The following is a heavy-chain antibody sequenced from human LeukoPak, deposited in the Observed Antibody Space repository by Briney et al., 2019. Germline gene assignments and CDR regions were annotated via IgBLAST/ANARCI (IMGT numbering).Heavy chain of an antibody. CDR2: ISWNSGSI. J-gene: IGHJ4*02. V-gene: IGHV3-9*01. Sequence: GGSLRLSCAASGFTFDDYAMHWVRQAPGEGLEWVSGISWNSGSIGYADSVKGRFTISRDNAKNSLYLQMNSLRAEDTALYYCAKDIIAVAGTLGYYFDYWGQGTLVTVSS. CDR1: GFTFDDYA. D-gene: IGHD6-19*01. CDR3: AKDIIAVAGTLGYYFDY.